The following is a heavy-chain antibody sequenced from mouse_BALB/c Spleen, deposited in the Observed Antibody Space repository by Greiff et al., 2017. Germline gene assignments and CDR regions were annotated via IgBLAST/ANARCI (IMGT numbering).Heavy chain of an antibody. V-gene: IGHV3-6*02. J-gene: IGHJ4*01. D-gene: IGHD2-2*01. CDR1: GYSITSGYY. CDR2: ISYDGSN. CDR3: ARLVRDYAMDY. Sequence: EVQLQQSGPGLVKPSQSLSLTCSVTGYSITSGYYWNWIRQFPGNKLEWMGYISYDGSNNYNPSLKNRISITRDTSKNQFFLKLNSVTTEDTATYYCARLVRDYAMDYWGQGTSVTVSS.